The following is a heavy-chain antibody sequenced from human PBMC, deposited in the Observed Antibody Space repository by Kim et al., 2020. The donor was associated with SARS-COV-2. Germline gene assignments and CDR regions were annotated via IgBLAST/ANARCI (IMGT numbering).Heavy chain of an antibody. CDR1: GFTFSSYW. CDR3: ARGGKLPYDFWSGYYYPAVAADYFDY. J-gene: IGHJ4*02. CDR2: IKQDGSEK. V-gene: IGHV3-7*01. Sequence: GGSLRLSCAASGFTFSSYWMSWVRQAPGKGLEWVANIKQDGSEKYYVDSVKGRFTISRDNAKNSLYLQMNSLRAEDTAVYYCARGGKLPYDFWSGYYYPAVAADYFDYWGQGTLVTVSS. D-gene: IGHD3-3*01.